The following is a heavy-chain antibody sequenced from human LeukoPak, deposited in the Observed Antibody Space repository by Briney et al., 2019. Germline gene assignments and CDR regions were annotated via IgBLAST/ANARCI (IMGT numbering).Heavy chain of an antibody. CDR3: AKDRVPGYSSSWSPY. Sequence: PGGSLRLSCAASGFTFSSYGIHWVRQAPGKGLEWVAFIRYDGSNKYYEDSVKSRFTISRDNSKNTLYLQMSSLRAEDTAVYYCAKDRVPGYSSSWSPYWGQGTLVTISS. CDR2: IRYDGSNK. J-gene: IGHJ4*02. D-gene: IGHD6-13*01. CDR1: GFTFSSYG. V-gene: IGHV3-30*02.